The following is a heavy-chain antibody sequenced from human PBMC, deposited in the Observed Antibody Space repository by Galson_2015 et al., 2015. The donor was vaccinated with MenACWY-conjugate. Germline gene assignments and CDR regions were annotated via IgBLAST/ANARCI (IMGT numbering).Heavy chain of an antibody. D-gene: IGHD1-26*01. Sequence: SLRLSCAASGFTFSNYWMHWVRQGPGKGLEWLSRIDNDGNRITYADSVRGRFTISRDNAKNTLYLQINSERADDTAVYYCSRGGEAKLIIVGGISDIWGQGTTVTVSS. J-gene: IGHJ3*02. CDR3: SRGGEAKLIIVGGISDI. CDR1: GFTFSNYW. V-gene: IGHV3-74*01. CDR2: IDNDGNRI.